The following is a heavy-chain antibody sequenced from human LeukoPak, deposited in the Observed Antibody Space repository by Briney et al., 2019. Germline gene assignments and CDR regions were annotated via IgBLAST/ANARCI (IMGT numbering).Heavy chain of an antibody. V-gene: IGHV3-21*01. CDR1: GFTFSSYS. CDR2: ISSSSSYI. Sequence: GGSLRLSCAASGFTFSSYSMNWVRQAPGKGLEWVSSISSSSSYIYYADSVKGRFTISRDNAKNSLYLQMNSLRAEDTAVYYCAKSAEAEWQTTGGYHYYMDVWGKGTTVTVSS. D-gene: IGHD6-19*01. CDR3: AKSAEAEWQTTGGYHYYMDV. J-gene: IGHJ6*03.